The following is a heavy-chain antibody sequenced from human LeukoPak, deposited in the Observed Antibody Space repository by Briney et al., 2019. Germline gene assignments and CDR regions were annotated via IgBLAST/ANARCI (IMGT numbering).Heavy chain of an antibody. CDR2: IYYSGST. J-gene: IGHJ4*02. Sequence: SETLSLTCTVSGGSISGYYWSWIRQPPGKGLEWIGYIYYSGSTNYNPSLKSRVTISVDTSKNQFSLKLSSVTAADTAVYYCARAWFSGYFDYWGQGTLVTVSS. D-gene: IGHD3-10*01. CDR1: GGSISGYY. V-gene: IGHV4-59*01. CDR3: ARAWFSGYFDY.